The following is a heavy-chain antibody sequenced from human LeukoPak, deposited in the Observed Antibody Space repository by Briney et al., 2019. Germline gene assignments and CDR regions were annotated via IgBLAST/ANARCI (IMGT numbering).Heavy chain of an antibody. D-gene: IGHD5-12*01. CDR3: ARAKGYSGYDWPFPFDY. J-gene: IGHJ4*02. V-gene: IGHV3-33*01. CDR2: IWYDGSNK. CDR1: GFTFSSYG. Sequence: GRSLRLSCAASGFTFSSYGMHWVRQAPGKGLEWVAVIWYDGSNKYYADSVKGRFTISRDNSKNTLYLQMNSLRAEDTAVYYCARAKGYSGYDWPFPFDYWGQGTLVTVSS.